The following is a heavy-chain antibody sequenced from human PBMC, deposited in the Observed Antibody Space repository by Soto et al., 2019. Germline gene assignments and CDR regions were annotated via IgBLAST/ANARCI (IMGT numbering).Heavy chain of an antibody. CDR2: IYYSGST. J-gene: IGHJ4*02. V-gene: IGHV4-59*01. CDR1: GGSISSYY. CDR3: ARGYRVLDY. Sequence: SETLSLTCTVSGGSISSYYLSWIRQPPGKGLEWIGYIYYSGSTNYNPSLKSRVTISVDTSKNQFSLKLSSVTAADTAVYYCARGYRVLDYWGQGTLVTVSS. D-gene: IGHD5-18*01.